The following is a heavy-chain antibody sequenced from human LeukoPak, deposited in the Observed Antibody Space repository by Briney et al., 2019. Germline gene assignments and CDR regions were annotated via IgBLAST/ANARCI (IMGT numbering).Heavy chain of an antibody. CDR3: ARDIRIGRGGYHTPGDNWFDP. D-gene: IGHD5-24*01. Sequence: ASVKVTCKASGGTFSSYAISWVRQAPGQGLEWMGGIIPILGTANYAQKFQGRVTITTDESTSTAYMELSSLRSEDTAVYYCARDIRIGRGGYHTPGDNWFDPWGQGTLVTVSS. V-gene: IGHV1-69*05. CDR1: GGTFSSYA. CDR2: IIPILGTA. J-gene: IGHJ5*02.